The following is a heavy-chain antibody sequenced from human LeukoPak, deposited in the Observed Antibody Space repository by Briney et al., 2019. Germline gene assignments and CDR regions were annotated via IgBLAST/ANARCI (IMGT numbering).Heavy chain of an antibody. CDR1: GFTFSSYN. J-gene: IGHJ4*02. CDR2: ISSSGSTI. D-gene: IGHD3-10*01. V-gene: IGHV3-48*02. CDR3: ARLEYYYVSGNYYKLFDY. Sequence: GGSLRLSCAASGFTFSSYNMNWVRQAPGKGLEWVSDISSSGSTIYFADSVKGRFAISRDNAKNSLYLQMNSLRDEDTAVYYCARLEYYYVSGNYYKLFDYWGQGTLVTVCS.